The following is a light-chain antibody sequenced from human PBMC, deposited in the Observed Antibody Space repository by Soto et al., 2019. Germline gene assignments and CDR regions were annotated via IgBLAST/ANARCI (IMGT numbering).Light chain of an antibody. Sequence: DIQMTQSPSSLSASVGDRVTITCRASQGISNFLAWYQQKPGKVPKLLISITSTLQSGVPSRFSGSGAGTDFTLTISSLQPEDAATYYCQKYDRAPFTFGPGTKVDIK. V-gene: IGKV1-27*01. CDR3: QKYDRAPFT. J-gene: IGKJ3*01. CDR2: ITS. CDR1: QGISNF.